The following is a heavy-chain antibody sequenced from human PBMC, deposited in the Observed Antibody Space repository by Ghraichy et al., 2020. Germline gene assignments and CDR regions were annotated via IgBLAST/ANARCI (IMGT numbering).Heavy chain of an antibody. J-gene: IGHJ4*02. CDR2: ISGSGGST. Sequence: GGSLRLSCAASGFTFSSYAMSWVRQAPGKGLEWVSAISGSGGSTYYADSVKGRFTISRDNSKNTLYLQMNSLRAEDTAVYYCAKASGDSSGWSKTPYYFDYWGQGTLVTVSS. D-gene: IGHD6-19*01. CDR1: GFTFSSYA. CDR3: AKASGDSSGWSKTPYYFDY. V-gene: IGHV3-23*01.